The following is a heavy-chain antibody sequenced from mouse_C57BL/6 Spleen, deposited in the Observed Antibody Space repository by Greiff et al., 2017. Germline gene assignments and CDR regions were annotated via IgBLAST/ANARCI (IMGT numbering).Heavy chain of an antibody. CDR3: ARQGGGYFDV. V-gene: IGHV5-2*03. Sequence: EVKVEESGGGLVQPGESLKLSCESNEYEFPSHDMSWVRKTPEKRLELVAAINSDGGSTYYPDTMERRFIISRDNTKKTLYLQRSSLRAEDTALYYCARQGGGYFDVWGTGTTVTVSS. J-gene: IGHJ1*03. CDR2: INSDGGST. CDR1: EYEFPSHD.